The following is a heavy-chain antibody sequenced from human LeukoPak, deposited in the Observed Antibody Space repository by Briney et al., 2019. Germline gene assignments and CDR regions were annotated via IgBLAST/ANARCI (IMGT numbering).Heavy chain of an antibody. D-gene: IGHD3-10*01. CDR2: INSDGTST. CDR3: ARGPLWYYGSGSYEIDY. CDR1: GFTFSSFW. Sequence: GGSLRLSCTASGFTFSSFWMHWVRQAPGKGLVWVSRINSDGTSTSHADSVMGRFTVSRDNTKTSLYLQMTFLRAEDTAVYYCARGPLWYYGSGSYEIDYWGQGTLVTVSS. J-gene: IGHJ4*02. V-gene: IGHV3-74*01.